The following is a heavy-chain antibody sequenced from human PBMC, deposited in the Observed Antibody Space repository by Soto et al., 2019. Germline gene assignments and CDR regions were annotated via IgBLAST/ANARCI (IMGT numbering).Heavy chain of an antibody. CDR1: GYTFTSYG. Sequence: QVQLVQSGAEVKKPGASVKVSCKASGYTFTSYGISWVRQAPGQGLEWMGWISAYNGNTNYAQKLQGRVTMNNDTSTRTAYMELRRLRSDDTAVYYCASESSSSCPDYWGQGTLVTVSS. D-gene: IGHD6-13*01. J-gene: IGHJ4*02. V-gene: IGHV1-18*01. CDR2: ISAYNGNT. CDR3: ASESSSSCPDY.